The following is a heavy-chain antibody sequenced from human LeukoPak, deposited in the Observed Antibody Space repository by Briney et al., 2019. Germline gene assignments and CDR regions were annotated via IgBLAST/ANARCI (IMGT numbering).Heavy chain of an antibody. Sequence: SETLSLTCTVSGGSISSYYWSWIRQPAGKGLEWIGRIYTSGSTNYHPSLESRVTISVDKSKNQFSLKLSSVTAADTAVYYCARDAGTGTTGNYYYYMDVWGKGTTLTVSS. J-gene: IGHJ6*03. CDR1: GGSISSYY. CDR3: ARDAGTGTTGNYYYYMDV. D-gene: IGHD1-7*01. CDR2: IYTSGST. V-gene: IGHV4-4*07.